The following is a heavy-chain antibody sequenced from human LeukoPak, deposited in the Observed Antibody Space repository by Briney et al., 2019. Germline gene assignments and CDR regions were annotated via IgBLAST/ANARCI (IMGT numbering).Heavy chain of an antibody. Sequence: GGPLRLSCAASGFTFSSYSMNWVRQAPGKGLEWVSSISSSSSYIYYADSVKGRFTISRDNAKNSLYLQMNSLRAEDTAVYYCARDLGDSSGYDAFDIWGQGTMVTVSS. D-gene: IGHD3-22*01. CDR1: GFTFSSYS. J-gene: IGHJ3*02. CDR2: ISSSSSYI. CDR3: ARDLGDSSGYDAFDI. V-gene: IGHV3-21*01.